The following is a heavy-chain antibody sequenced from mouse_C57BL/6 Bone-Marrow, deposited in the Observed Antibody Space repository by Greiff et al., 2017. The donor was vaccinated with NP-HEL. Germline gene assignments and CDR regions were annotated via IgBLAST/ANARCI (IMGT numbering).Heavy chain of an antibody. Sequence: VKLQESGPGLVAPSQSLSITCTVSGFSLTSYAISWVRQPPGQGLEWLGVIWTGGGPNYNSALKSRLSISKDKSKSQVFLKMNSLQPDDTARYYCARSGSSYEYYAMDYWGQGTSVTVSS. CDR3: ARSGSSYEYYAMDY. CDR1: GFSLTSYA. CDR2: IWTGGGP. J-gene: IGHJ4*01. D-gene: IGHD1-1*01. V-gene: IGHV2-9-1*01.